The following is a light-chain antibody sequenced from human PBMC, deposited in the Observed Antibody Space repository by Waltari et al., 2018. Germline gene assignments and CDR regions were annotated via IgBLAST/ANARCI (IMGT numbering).Light chain of an antibody. Sequence: EIMMTQSPDTLSVSPGERATLSCRASRSVGSNLAWYQMKPGQAPRLLIFDTSTRATGIPGRFSGSGSGTDFTLTIRSLQSEDFAIYYCQQYNEWFPWTFGQGTKVEVK. V-gene: IGKV3-15*01. CDR1: RSVGSN. CDR3: QQYNEWFPWT. CDR2: DTS. J-gene: IGKJ1*01.